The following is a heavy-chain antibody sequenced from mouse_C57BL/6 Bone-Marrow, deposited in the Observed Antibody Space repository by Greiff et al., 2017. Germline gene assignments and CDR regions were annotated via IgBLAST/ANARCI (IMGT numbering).Heavy chain of an antibody. V-gene: IGHV1-26*01. J-gene: IGHJ3*01. CDR2: INPNNGGT. CDR3: ARRTWFAY. Sequence: EVQLQQSGPELVKPGASVKISCKASGYTFTDYYMNWVKQSHGKSLEWIGDINPNNGGTSYNQKFKGKATLNVDKSSSTAYMELRSLTSEDSAVYYCARRTWFAYWGQGTLVTVSA. CDR1: GYTFTDYY.